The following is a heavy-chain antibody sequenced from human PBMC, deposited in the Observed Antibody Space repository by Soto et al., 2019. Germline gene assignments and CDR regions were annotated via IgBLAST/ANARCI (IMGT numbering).Heavy chain of an antibody. J-gene: IGHJ6*02. Sequence: PSETLSLTCTVSGGSISSYYWSWIRQPPGKGLEWIGYIYYSGSTNYNPSLKSRVTISVDTSKNQFSLKLSSVTAADTAVYYCARDGRRAYSSSWYDYYYGMDVWGQGTTVTVSS. V-gene: IGHV4-59*01. CDR1: GGSISSYY. CDR2: IYYSGST. D-gene: IGHD6-13*01. CDR3: ARDGRRAYSSSWYDYYYGMDV.